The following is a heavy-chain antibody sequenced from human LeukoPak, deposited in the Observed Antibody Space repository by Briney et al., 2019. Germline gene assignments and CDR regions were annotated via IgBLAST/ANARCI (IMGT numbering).Heavy chain of an antibody. CDR1: GYSISNGYY. J-gene: IGHJ4*02. D-gene: IGHD7-27*01. CDR3: ARELLSGDPSIGN. Sequence: SETLSLTCTVSGYSISNGYYWGCIRQPPGKGLEGIGNIYHSGSTYYNPSLKSRVTISVDTSKNQFSLKLSSVTAADTAVYYCARELLSGDPSIGNWGQGTLVTVSS. CDR2: IYHSGST. V-gene: IGHV4-38-2*02.